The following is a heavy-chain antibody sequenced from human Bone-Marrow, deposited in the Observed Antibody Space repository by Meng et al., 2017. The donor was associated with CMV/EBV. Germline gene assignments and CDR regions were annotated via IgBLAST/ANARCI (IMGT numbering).Heavy chain of an antibody. Sequence: SVKVSCKASGGTFSSYAISWVRQAPGQGLEWMGGIIPILGIANYAQKFQGRVTITADKSTSTAYMELSSLRSEDTAVYYCAREWGITIFGVVIKRCSGLDPWGQGTLVTVSS. V-gene: IGHV1-69*10. D-gene: IGHD3-3*01. CDR2: IIPILGIA. J-gene: IGHJ5*02. CDR1: GGTFSSYA. CDR3: AREWGITIFGVVIKRCSGLDP.